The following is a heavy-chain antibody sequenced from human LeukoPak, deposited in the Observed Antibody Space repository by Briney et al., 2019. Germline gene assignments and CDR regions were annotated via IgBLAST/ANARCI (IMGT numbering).Heavy chain of an antibody. CDR2: IGTAGDT. D-gene: IGHD4-17*01. Sequence: GGSLRLSCAASGFTFSTYDMHWVRHATGKGLEWVSAIGTAGDTYYPGSVKGRFTISRENAKNSLYLQMNSLRTEDTAVYYCARVRYGTYDYWGQGTLITVSS. J-gene: IGHJ4*02. CDR1: GFTFSTYD. CDR3: ARVRYGTYDY. V-gene: IGHV3-13*01.